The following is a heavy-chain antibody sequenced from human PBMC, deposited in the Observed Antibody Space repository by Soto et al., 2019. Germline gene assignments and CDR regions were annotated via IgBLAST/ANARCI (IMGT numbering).Heavy chain of an antibody. V-gene: IGHV1-18*01. CDR2: ISAYNGNT. J-gene: IGHJ3*02. D-gene: IGHD4-17*01. CDR1: GYTFTSYG. CDR3: ARHMTTVTTIAFDI. Sequence: GASVKVSCKASGYTFTSYGISWVRQAPGQGLEWMGWISAYNGNTNYAQKLQGRVTMTTDTSTSTAYMELRSLRSDDTAVYYCARHMTTVTTIAFDIWGQGTMVTVSS.